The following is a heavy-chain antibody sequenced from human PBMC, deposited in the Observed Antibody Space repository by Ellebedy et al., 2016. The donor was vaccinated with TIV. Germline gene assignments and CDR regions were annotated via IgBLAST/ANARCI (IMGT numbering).Heavy chain of an antibody. CDR1: GFDVSSFF. J-gene: IGHJ5*02. Sequence: GESLKISCAASGFDVSSFFMSWVRQAPGKGLEWVSVIYNDGGTNYTASVMGSFTVSRDTSKNTLFLQMNSLRAEDTAVYYCARVQAGGGDYGDNWFDPWGQGTLVTVSS. V-gene: IGHV3-66*01. CDR2: IYNDGGT. CDR3: ARVQAGGGDYGDNWFDP. D-gene: IGHD3-16*01.